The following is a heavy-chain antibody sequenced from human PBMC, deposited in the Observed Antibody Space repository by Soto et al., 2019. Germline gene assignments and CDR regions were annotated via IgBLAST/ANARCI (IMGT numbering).Heavy chain of an antibody. CDR3: AREVRPAREDR. Sequence: ASVKVSCKASGYTFTNYAMHWVRQAPGQRLEWMGWISTGDGDTRYSQNFQDRLTITRETSASTVYMDLSSLRSEDTAMYYCAREVRPAREDRWGQGTLVTVTS. D-gene: IGHD6-25*01. CDR2: ISTGDGDT. V-gene: IGHV1-3*04. J-gene: IGHJ5*02. CDR1: GYTFTNYA.